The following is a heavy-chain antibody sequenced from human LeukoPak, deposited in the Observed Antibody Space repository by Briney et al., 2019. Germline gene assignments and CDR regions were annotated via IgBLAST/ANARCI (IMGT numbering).Heavy chain of an antibody. CDR3: ARGLRRRSFGDY. CDR1: GGSFSGYY. V-gene: IGHV4-34*01. CDR2: INHSGST. Sequence: SETLSLTCAVYGGSFSGYYWSWIRQPPGKGLEWIGEINHSGSTNYNPSLKSRVTISVDTSKNQFSLKLSSVTAADTAVYYCARGLRRRSFGDYWGQGTLVTGSS. J-gene: IGHJ4*02. D-gene: IGHD3-16*01.